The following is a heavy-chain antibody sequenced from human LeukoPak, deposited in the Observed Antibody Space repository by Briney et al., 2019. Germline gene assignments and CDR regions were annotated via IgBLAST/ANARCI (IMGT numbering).Heavy chain of an antibody. Sequence: ASVKVSCKASGGTSSSYAISWVRQAPGQGLEWMGGIIPIFGTANYAQKFQGRVTITTDESTSTAYMELSSLRSEDTAVYYCASSAARSYYYYMDVWGKGTTVTVSS. V-gene: IGHV1-69*05. CDR1: GGTSSSYA. D-gene: IGHD6-6*01. J-gene: IGHJ6*03. CDR2: IIPIFGTA. CDR3: ASSAARSYYYYMDV.